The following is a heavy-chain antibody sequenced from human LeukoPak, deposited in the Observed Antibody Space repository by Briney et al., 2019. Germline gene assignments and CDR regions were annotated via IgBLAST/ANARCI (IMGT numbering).Heavy chain of an antibody. CDR3: ARRTGWWRFGAVDY. CDR1: GGSFSGYY. V-gene: IGHV4-34*01. Sequence: SETLSLTCAVYGGSFSGYYWSRIRQPPGKGLEWIGEINHSGSTNYNPSLKSRVTISVDTSKNQFSLKLSSVTAADTAVYYCARRTGWWRFGAVDYWGQGTLVTVSS. CDR2: INHSGST. J-gene: IGHJ4*02. D-gene: IGHD2-15*01.